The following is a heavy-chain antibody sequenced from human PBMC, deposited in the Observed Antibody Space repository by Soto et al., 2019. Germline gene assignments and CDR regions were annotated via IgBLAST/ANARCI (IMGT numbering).Heavy chain of an antibody. D-gene: IGHD1-26*01. Sequence: PSETLSLTCTVSGGSVSSGSYYWSWIRQPPGKGLEWIGYIYYSGSTNHNPSLKSRVTISVDTSKNQFSLKLSSVTAADTAVYYCARGGGSYWDYYYYGMDVWGQGTTVTVSS. J-gene: IGHJ6*02. CDR2: IYYSGST. CDR1: GGSVSSGSYY. CDR3: ARGGGSYWDYYYYGMDV. V-gene: IGHV4-61*01.